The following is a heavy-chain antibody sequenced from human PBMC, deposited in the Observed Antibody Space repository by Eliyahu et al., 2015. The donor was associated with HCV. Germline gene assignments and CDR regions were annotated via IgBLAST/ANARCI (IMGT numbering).Heavy chain of an antibody. V-gene: IGHV4-59*01. CDR2: IHYSGST. D-gene: IGHD6-19*01. J-gene: IGHJ5*02. CDR3: ASGGGGIAVTGTGGWFDP. Sequence: QVQLQESGPGLVKPSETLSLTXTVSXGSITTYXXSWIRQPPGKGLEWIGYIHYSGSTNYNPSLKSRVTISVDTSKNQFSLNLTSVTAADTAMYYCASGGGGIAVTGTGGWFDPWGQGTPVTVSS. CDR1: XGSITTYX.